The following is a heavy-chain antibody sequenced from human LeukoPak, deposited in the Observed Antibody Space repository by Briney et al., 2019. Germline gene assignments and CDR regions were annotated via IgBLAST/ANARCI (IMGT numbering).Heavy chain of an antibody. V-gene: IGHV4-4*02. CDR3: ARDFMVRGVTHFDY. CDR2: IYHSGST. Sequence: PSETLSLTCAVSGGSISSSNWWSWVRQPPGKGLEWIGEIYHSGSTNYNPSLESRVTISVDTSKNQFSLKLSSVTAADTAVYYCARDFMVRGVTHFDYWGQGTLVTVSS. D-gene: IGHD3-10*01. CDR1: GGSISSSNW. J-gene: IGHJ4*02.